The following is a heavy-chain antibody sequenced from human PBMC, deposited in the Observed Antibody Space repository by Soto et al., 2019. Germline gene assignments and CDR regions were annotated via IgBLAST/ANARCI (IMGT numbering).Heavy chain of an antibody. CDR1: GGTFSSYT. CDR2: IIPILGIA. J-gene: IGHJ3*02. CDR3: ARSGGEGSGGSCYSDAFDI. Sequence: SVKVSCKASGGTFSSYTISWVRQAPGQGLEWMGRIIPILGIANYAQKFQGRVTITADKSTSTAYMELSSLRSEDTAVYYCARSGGEGSGGSCYSDAFDIWGQGTMVPVAS. V-gene: IGHV1-69*02. D-gene: IGHD2-15*01.